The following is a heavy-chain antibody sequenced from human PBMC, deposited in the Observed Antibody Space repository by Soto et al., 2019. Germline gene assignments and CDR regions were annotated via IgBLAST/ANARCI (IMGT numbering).Heavy chain of an antibody. CDR2: IWFDGSNE. J-gene: IGHJ6*03. CDR1: EFTFSRHG. D-gene: IGHD1-1*01. CDR3: ARERTFRENNHNYMDV. Sequence: QVQLVESGGGVVQPGGSLRLSCAASEFTFSRHGMHWVRQAPGKGLQWVGVIWFDGSNERNADSVKGRFTISRDNSKNTLYLQMNSLRAEDTAVYYCARERTFRENNHNYMDVWGTGITVTVSS. V-gene: IGHV3-33*01.